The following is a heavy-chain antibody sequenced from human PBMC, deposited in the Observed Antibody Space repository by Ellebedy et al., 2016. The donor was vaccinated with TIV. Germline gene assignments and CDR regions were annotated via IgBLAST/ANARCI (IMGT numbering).Heavy chain of an antibody. CDR1: GYSFTTYW. CDR2: FDPSDAYT. CDR3: ARHGKGGGNFEY. Sequence: GESLKISCKVSGYSFTTYWISWVRQMPGKGLQWMGRFDPSDAYTTYSPSFQGRVEISADTSITTVYLQLSSLKASDTAMYYCARHGKGGGNFEYWGQGTLVTVSS. V-gene: IGHV5-10-1*01. D-gene: IGHD2-15*01. J-gene: IGHJ4*02.